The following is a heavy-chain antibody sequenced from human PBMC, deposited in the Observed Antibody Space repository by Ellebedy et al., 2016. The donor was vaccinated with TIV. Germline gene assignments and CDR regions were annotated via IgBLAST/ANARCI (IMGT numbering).Heavy chain of an antibody. J-gene: IGHJ4*02. D-gene: IGHD3-3*01. CDR2: INPNSGVT. V-gene: IGHV1-2*02. Sequence: ASVKVSCXASEYTFTSYYMHWVRQAPGQGLEWMGWINPNSGVTNYAQKFQGRVTMTRDTSISTVYMTLSRLRSDDTAVYYCARVVDYDFWGGYYRYWGQGTLVTVSS. CDR1: EYTFTSYY. CDR3: ARVVDYDFWGGYYRY.